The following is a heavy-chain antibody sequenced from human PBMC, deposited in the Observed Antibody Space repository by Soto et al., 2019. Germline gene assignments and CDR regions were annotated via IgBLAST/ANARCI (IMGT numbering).Heavy chain of an antibody. J-gene: IGHJ6*02. CDR3: ARGFSAAAAGTLNYYGMDV. CDR1: GGSISSGGYY. D-gene: IGHD6-13*01. CDR2: IYYSGST. Sequence: SETLSLTCTVSGGSISSGGYYWSWIRQHPGKGLEWIGYIYYSGSTYYNPSLKSRVTISVDTSKNQFSLKLSSVTAADTAVYYCARGFSAAAAGTLNYYGMDVWGQGATVTVSS. V-gene: IGHV4-31*03.